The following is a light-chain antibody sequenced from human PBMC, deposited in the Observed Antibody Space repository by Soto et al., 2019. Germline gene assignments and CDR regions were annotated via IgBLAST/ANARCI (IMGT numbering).Light chain of an antibody. CDR1: QNINNY. CDR2: EAS. Sequence: DIQMTQAPSTLSASVGDRVTITCRACQNINNYLAWYQHKPGKAPNLLIYEASTLESGVPSRFSGSGSGTEFTLTISSLQPDDFATYYCQEYNTYFHTFGQGTKLEIK. CDR3: QEYNTYFHT. V-gene: IGKV1-5*03. J-gene: IGKJ2*01.